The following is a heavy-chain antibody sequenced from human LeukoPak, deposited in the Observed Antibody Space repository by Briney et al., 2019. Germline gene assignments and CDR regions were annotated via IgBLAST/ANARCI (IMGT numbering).Heavy chain of an antibody. CDR3: ARDPGDAFDI. V-gene: IGHV3-11*01. Sequence: GGSVRLSCAASGFTFSDYHMSWIRQAPGKGLEWISCISSRGGYIIYYADSVKGRFTISRDDAKNSLYLQMNSLRAEDTAVYYCARDPGDAFDIWGQGTIVTVSS. J-gene: IGHJ3*02. CDR1: GFTFSDYH. CDR2: ISSRGGYII.